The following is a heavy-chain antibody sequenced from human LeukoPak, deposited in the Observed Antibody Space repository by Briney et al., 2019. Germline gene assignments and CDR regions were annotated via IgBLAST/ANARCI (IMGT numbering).Heavy chain of an antibody. CDR1: GFTFSSHW. CDR2: INFDGSST. V-gene: IGHV3-74*01. Sequence: PGGSLRLSCTASGFTFSSHWMHWVRQAPGKGLVWVSRINFDGSSTNYADSVKGRFTISRDKSKNTLSLQMNGLRVEDTAVYYCAKVMPPGRIRFYSYYMDVWGKGTTVSVS. CDR3: AKVMPPGRIRFYSYYMDV. D-gene: IGHD2-15*01. J-gene: IGHJ6*03.